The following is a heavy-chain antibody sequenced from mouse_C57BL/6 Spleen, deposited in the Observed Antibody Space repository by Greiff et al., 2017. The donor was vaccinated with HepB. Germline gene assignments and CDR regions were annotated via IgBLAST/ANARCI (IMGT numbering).Heavy chain of an antibody. CDR2: ISYDGSN. CDR1: GYSITSGYY. CDR3: ARDDGYLSY. J-gene: IGHJ3*01. V-gene: IGHV3-6*01. Sequence: DVQLQESGPGLVKPSQSLSLTCSVTGYSITSGYYWNWIRQFPGNKLEWMGYISYDGSNNYNPSLKNRISITRDTSKNQFFLKLNSVTTEDTATYYCARDDGYLSYWGQGTLVTVSA. D-gene: IGHD2-3*01.